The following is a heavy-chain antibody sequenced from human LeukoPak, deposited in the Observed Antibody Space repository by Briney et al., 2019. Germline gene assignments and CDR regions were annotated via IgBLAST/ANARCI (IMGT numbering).Heavy chain of an antibody. V-gene: IGHV3-23*01. CDR3: AREMGMKYREYSSGWYYYYGMDV. CDR2: ISGTGGNT. Sequence: GGSLRLSCAASGFTFSSYAMTWVRQAPGKGLEWVSGISGTGGNTYYADSVKGRFTISRDNSKNTLYLQMNSLRAEDTAVYYCAREMGMKYREYSSGWYYYYGMDVWGQGTTVTVSS. CDR1: GFTFSSYA. J-gene: IGHJ6*02. D-gene: IGHD6-19*01.